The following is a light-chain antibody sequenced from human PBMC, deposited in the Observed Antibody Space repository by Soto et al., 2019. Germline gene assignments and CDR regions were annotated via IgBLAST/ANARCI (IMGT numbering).Light chain of an antibody. V-gene: IGLV2-14*01. CDR3: SSYTSSSTLYDV. CDR1: SSDVGAYNY. Sequence: QSALTQPASVSGSPGQSITISCTGTSSDVGAYNYVSWYQQHPGKAPKLMIYDVSSRPSGVSNRFSGSKSGNTASLTISGLQAEDESDYYCSSYTSSSTLYDVFGTGTKLTVL. CDR2: DVS. J-gene: IGLJ1*01.